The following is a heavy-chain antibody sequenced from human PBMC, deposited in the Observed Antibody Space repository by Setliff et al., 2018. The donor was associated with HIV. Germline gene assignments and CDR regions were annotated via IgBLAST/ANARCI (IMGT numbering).Heavy chain of an antibody. J-gene: IGHJ5*02. CDR3: ARVARMHPFDP. CDR2: IYYNGGT. CDR1: RDSISSHY. V-gene: IGHV4-59*11. Sequence: PSETLSLTCTVSRDSISSHYWSWIRQPPGKGLEWIGLIYYNGGTNYNSSLESRVTISVDRSKNQFSLKLTSVTAADTAVYYCARVARMHPFDPWGRGALVTVSS.